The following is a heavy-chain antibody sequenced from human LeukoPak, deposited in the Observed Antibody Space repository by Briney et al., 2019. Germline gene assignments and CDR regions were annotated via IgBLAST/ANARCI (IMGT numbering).Heavy chain of an antibody. CDR1: GGSISSYY. CDR2: IYTSGST. V-gene: IGHV4-4*07. Sequence: SETLSLTCTVSGGSISSYYWSWIRQPAGKGLEWIGRIYTSGSTNYNPSLKSRVTMSVDTSKNQFSLKLRSVTAADTAVYYCARGSGSGSYYNGFDYWGQGTLVTVSS. D-gene: IGHD3-10*01. J-gene: IGHJ4*02. CDR3: ARGSGSGSYYNGFDY.